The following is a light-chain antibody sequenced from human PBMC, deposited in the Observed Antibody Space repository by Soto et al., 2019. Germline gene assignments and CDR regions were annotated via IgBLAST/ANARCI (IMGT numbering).Light chain of an antibody. V-gene: IGLV1-40*01. Sequence: QSVLTQPPSVSGAPGQRVTISCTGTSSNIGPGYDVHWYQHLPGKAPKVLIYDSTNRPPGVPGRFSGSKSGTSASLAITGLQAEDEADYYCQSYDSSLSAVVFGGGTKLTVL. J-gene: IGLJ2*01. CDR3: QSYDSSLSAVV. CDR2: DST. CDR1: SSNIGPGYD.